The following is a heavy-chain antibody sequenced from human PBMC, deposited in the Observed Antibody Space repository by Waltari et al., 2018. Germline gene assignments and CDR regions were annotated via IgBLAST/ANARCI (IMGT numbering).Heavy chain of an antibody. CDR1: GGTFRSYA. V-gene: IGHV1-69*09. CDR3: ARDRNLGMGTDAFDI. D-gene: IGHD7-27*01. CDR2: IIPILGIA. J-gene: IGHJ3*02. Sequence: QVQLVQSGAEVKKPGSSVKVSCKASGGTFRSYASSWVRQAPGQGLEWMGRIIPILGIANYAQKFQGRVTITADKSTSTAYMELSSLRSEDTAVYYCARDRNLGMGTDAFDIWGQGTTVTVSS.